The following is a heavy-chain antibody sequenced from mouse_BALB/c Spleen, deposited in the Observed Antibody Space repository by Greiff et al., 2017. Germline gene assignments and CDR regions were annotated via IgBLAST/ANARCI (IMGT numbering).Heavy chain of an antibody. CDR3: ASPSSYDYDVAWFAY. V-gene: IGHV5-6*02. D-gene: IGHD2-4*01. CDR1: GFTFSSYG. Sequence: VKLMESGGDLVKPGGSLKLSCAASGFTFSSYGMSWVRQTPDKRLEWVATISSGGSYTYYPDSVKGRFTISRDNAKNTLYLQMSSLKSEDTAMYYCASPSSYDYDVAWFAYWGQGTLVTVSA. CDR2: ISSGGSYT. J-gene: IGHJ3*01.